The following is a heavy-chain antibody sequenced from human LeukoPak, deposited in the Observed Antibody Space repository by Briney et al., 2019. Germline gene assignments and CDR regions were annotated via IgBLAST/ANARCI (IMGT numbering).Heavy chain of an antibody. V-gene: IGHV3-7*04. Sequence: GGSLRLSCAASGFTFSSYWMTWVRQAPGKGLEWVANIKYDGSEKDYMDSVKGRFTISRDNAKNSPYLQMNSLRAEDTAVYYCSKDIEPAGLFLDYWGQGTLVNVSS. CDR2: IKYDGSEK. D-gene: IGHD6-13*01. CDR1: GFTFSSYW. CDR3: SKDIEPAGLFLDY. J-gene: IGHJ4*02.